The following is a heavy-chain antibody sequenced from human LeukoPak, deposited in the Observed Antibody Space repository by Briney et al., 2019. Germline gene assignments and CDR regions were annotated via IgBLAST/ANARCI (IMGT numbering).Heavy chain of an antibody. CDR1: GYSISSGYY. J-gene: IGHJ4*02. CDR3: AGDYYDSSGSLRDLDY. CDR2: IYHSGST. D-gene: IGHD3-22*01. Sequence: NPSETLSLTCTVSGYSISSGYYWGWIRQPPGKGLEWIGSIYHSGSTYYNPSLKSRVTISVDTSKNQFSLKLSSVTAADTAVYYCAGDYYDSSGSLRDLDYWGQGTLVTVSS. V-gene: IGHV4-38-2*02.